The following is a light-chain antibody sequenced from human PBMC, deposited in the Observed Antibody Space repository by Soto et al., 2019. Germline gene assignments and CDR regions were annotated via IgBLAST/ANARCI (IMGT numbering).Light chain of an antibody. Sequence: EVVLTQSPDTLSLSPGERATLSCRASQNFGSTYLAWYQHKPGQAPSVLIFGASTRANGVPDRFSGSGSGTDFTLKISGLEAEDVGVYYCMQSAHWPWTFGPGTKVDIK. CDR1: QNFGSTY. CDR3: MQSAHWPWT. V-gene: IGKV3D-20*02. CDR2: GAS. J-gene: IGKJ1*01.